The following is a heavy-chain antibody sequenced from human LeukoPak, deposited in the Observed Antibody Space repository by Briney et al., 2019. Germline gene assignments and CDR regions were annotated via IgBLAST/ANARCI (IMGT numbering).Heavy chain of an antibody. D-gene: IGHD3-16*02. V-gene: IGHV1-46*01. CDR2: INPSSGST. CDR3: ARGSQYDYVWGSYRYEAY. J-gene: IGHJ4*02. Sequence: ASVKVSCRASGYTFTSHYMHWVRQAPGQGLEWVGIINPSSGSTSCAQKFQGRVTMTRDTSTSTVYMELSGLRSEDTAVYYCARGSQYDYVWGSYRYEAYWGQGTLVTVSS. CDR1: GYTFTSHY.